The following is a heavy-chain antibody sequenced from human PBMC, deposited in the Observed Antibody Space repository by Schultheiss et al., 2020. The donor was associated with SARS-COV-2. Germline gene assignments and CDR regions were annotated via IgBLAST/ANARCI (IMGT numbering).Heavy chain of an antibody. Sequence: GGSLRLSCAASGFTFSSYEMNWVRQAPGKGLEWVSYISSSGTTIYYADSVKGRFTVSRDNSRNTLYLQLNSLRAEDTAIYYCAKDKWELLQGFDYWGQGTLVTVSS. J-gene: IGHJ4*02. V-gene: IGHV3-48*03. CDR3: AKDKWELLQGFDY. D-gene: IGHD1-26*01. CDR2: ISSSGTTI. CDR1: GFTFSSYE.